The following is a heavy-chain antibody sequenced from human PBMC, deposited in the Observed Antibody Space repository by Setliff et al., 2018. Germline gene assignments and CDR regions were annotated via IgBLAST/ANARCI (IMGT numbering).Heavy chain of an antibody. J-gene: IGHJ6*03. CDR2: INPNSADT. V-gene: IGHV1-2*02. CDR1: GYTFTAYS. D-gene: IGHD1-26*01. CDR3: VVVGATRENHYYFTDV. Sequence: ASVKVSCKASGYTFTAYSLHWVRQAPGQGLEWMGWINPNSADTNYAQRLQGRFTMTRDTSISTAYMELSSLKSDDTAVYYCVVVGATRENHYYFTDVWGKGTTVTVSS.